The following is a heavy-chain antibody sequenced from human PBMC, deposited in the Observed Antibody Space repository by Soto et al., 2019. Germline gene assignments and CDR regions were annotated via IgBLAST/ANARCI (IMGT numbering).Heavy chain of an antibody. CDR2: INHSGTT. CDR3: ARDLGSSHGPGHPHYFDY. CDR1: GGSPSGYY. Sequence: TSETLSLTCAVYGGSPSGYYWSWIRQPPGKGLEWIGEINHSGTTNYNPSLKSRVTISVDTSNNQFSLKLSSVTAADTAVYYCARDLGSSHGPGHPHYFDYWGQGTLVTSPQ. J-gene: IGHJ4*02. V-gene: IGHV4-34*01. D-gene: IGHD2-2*01.